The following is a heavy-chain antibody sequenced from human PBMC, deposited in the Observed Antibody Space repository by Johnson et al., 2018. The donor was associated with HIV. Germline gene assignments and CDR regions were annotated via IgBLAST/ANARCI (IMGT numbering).Heavy chain of an antibody. CDR2: ISYDGSNK. CDR3: ARDWEGYAFDI. D-gene: IGHD1-26*01. J-gene: IGHJ3*02. Sequence: QVQLVESGGGVVQPGRSLRLSCAASGFSFSSYAMHWVRQAPGKGLEWVAIISYDGSNKYYADSVKGRFTISRDNSKNTLYLQMSSLRAEDTAVYYCARDWEGYAFDIWDQGTMVTVSS. CDR1: GFSFSSYA. V-gene: IGHV3-30*04.